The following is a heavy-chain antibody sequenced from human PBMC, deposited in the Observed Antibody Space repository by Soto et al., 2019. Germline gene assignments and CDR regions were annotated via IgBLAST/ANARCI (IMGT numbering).Heavy chain of an antibody. CDR3: ATLPNGDSSGNYRDY. J-gene: IGHJ4*02. V-gene: IGHV4-30-4*01. Sequence: QVQLQESGPGLVKPSQTLSLTCTVSGGSISSSDYYWSWIRQPPGKGLEWIGYIYYSGNTYYNPSLKSRVTISVDTSKNQFSLKLSSVTAADTAVYYCATLPNGDSSGNYRDYWGQGALVTVSS. CDR1: GGSISSSDYY. D-gene: IGHD3-22*01. CDR2: IYYSGNT.